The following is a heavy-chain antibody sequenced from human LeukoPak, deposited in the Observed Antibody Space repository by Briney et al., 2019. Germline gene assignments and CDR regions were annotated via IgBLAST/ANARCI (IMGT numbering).Heavy chain of an antibody. CDR1: GFTFSSYS. D-gene: IGHD2-15*01. J-gene: IGHJ1*01. V-gene: IGHV3-23*01. CDR3: PTAARPYIGSSLHH. CDR2: ISSGGGST. Sequence: GGSLRLSCAASGFTFSSYSMSWVRQAPGKGQEWVSAISSGGGSTYYADSVKGRFTISRDNPKNTLYLQMNSLRAEDTAVYYCPTAARPYIGSSLHHWGQGTLVTVSS.